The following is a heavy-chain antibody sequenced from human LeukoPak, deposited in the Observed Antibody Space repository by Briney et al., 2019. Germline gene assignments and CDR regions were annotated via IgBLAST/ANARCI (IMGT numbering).Heavy chain of an antibody. CDR3: ARLSSGYVQH. D-gene: IGHD3-22*01. V-gene: IGHV4-39*01. CDR2: IYYSGST. J-gene: IGHJ1*01. Sequence: SETLSLTCTVSGGSIGSSSYYWGWIRQPPGKGLEWIGSIYYSGSTYYNPSLRSRVTISVDTSKNQFSLKLSSVTAADTAVYYCARLSSGYVQHWGQGTLVTVSS. CDR1: GGSIGSSSYY.